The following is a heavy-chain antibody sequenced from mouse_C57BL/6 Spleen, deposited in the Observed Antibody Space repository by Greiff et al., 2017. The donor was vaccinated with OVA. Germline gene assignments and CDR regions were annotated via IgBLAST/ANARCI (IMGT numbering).Heavy chain of an antibody. CDR3: ARGDSNTGGYYAMDY. V-gene: IGHV1-52*01. Sequence: VQLQQPGAELVRPGSSVKLSCKASGYTFTSYWMHWVKQRPIQGLEWIGNIDPSDSDTHYNQKFKDKATLTVDKSSSTAYMQLSSLTSEDSAVYDCARGDSNTGGYYAMDYWGQGTSVTVSS. CDR2: IDPSDSDT. CDR1: GYTFTSYW. D-gene: IGHD2-5*01. J-gene: IGHJ4*01.